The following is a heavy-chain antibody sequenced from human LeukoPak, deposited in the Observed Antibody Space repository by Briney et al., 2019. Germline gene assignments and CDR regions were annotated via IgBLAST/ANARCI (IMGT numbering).Heavy chain of an antibody. CDR3: TRTGNLAVAGDY. D-gene: IGHD6-19*01. Sequence: GGSLRLSCVASGFTFSNYWMSWVRQAPGKGLEWVANMKGDGSDKYYVDSVKGRFTISRDNAKNSLYLQMNSLRVEDTALYYCTRTGNLAVAGDYWGQGTLVTVSS. V-gene: IGHV3-7*01. J-gene: IGHJ4*02. CDR2: MKGDGSDK. CDR1: GFTFSNYW.